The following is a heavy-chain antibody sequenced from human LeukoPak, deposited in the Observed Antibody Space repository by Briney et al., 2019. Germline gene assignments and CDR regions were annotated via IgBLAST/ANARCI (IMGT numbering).Heavy chain of an antibody. J-gene: IGHJ4*02. D-gene: IGHD1-26*01. Sequence: SVKVSCKASGGTFSSYAISWVRQAPGQGLEWMGRIIPILGIANYAQKFQGRVTITADKSTSTAYMELSSLRSEDTAVYYCARDYRANWKLHPMTNDYWGQGTLVTVSS. V-gene: IGHV1-69*04. CDR2: IIPILGIA. CDR3: ARDYRANWKLHPMTNDY. CDR1: GGTFSSYA.